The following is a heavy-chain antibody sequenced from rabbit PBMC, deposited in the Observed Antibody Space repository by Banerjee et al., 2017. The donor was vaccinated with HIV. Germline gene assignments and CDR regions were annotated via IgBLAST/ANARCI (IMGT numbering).Heavy chain of an antibody. CDR1: GIDFSSYYY. Sequence: QEQLEESGGDLVKPEGSLTLTCKASGIDFSSYYYMCWVRQAPGKGLEWIACIYTSSGNTYYASWAKGRFTISRPSSTTVTLQMTSLTAADTATYFCARNGLWGQGTLVTVS. V-gene: IGHV1S45*01. J-gene: IGHJ4*01. CDR2: IYTSSGNT. CDR3: ARNGL.